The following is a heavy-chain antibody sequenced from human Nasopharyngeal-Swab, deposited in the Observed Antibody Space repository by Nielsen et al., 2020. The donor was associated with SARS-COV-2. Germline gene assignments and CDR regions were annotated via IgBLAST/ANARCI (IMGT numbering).Heavy chain of an antibody. CDR1: GASISSYY. V-gene: IGHV4-59*08. CDR3: ARHLGYSSGWYGFSFDY. CDR2: IYYSGNT. D-gene: IGHD6-19*01. J-gene: IGHJ4*02. Sequence: SETLSLTCTVSGASISSYYWSWIRQPPGKGLEWIGYIYYSGNTNYSPSLKSRVTISLDPSTNQFSLRLSSVTAADTAVYYCARHLGYSSGWYGFSFDYWGQGTLVTVSS.